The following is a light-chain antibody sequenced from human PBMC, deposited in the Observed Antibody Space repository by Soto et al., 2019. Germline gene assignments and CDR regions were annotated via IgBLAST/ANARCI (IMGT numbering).Light chain of an antibody. V-gene: IGKV1-5*03. CDR3: QQYNGT. CDR1: QTISSW. Sequence: DIQMTHSPSTLSGSVGDIVTITCRASQTISSWLAWYQQKPGKAPKLLIYKASTLKSGVPSRFSGSGSGTEFTLTISSLQPDDFATYYCQQYNGTFGQGTKVDIK. CDR2: KAS. J-gene: IGKJ1*01.